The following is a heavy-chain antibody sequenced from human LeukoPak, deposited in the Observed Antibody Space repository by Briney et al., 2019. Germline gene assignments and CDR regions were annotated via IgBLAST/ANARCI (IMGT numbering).Heavy chain of an antibody. J-gene: IGHJ4*02. D-gene: IGHD3-9*01. CDR3: AREIRYFDWLFFSFDY. Sequence: GGSLRLSCAASGFTFSSYSMNWVRQAPGKGLEWVSSISSGSSYIYYADSVKGRFTISRDNAKNSLYLQMNSLRAEDTAVYYCAREIRYFDWLFFSFDYWGQGTLVTVSS. CDR2: ISSGSSYI. V-gene: IGHV3-21*04. CDR1: GFTFSSYS.